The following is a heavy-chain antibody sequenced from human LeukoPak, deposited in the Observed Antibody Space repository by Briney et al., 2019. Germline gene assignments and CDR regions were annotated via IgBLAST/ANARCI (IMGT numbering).Heavy chain of an antibody. J-gene: IGHJ4*02. V-gene: IGHV4-34*01. D-gene: IGHD3-22*01. Sequence: SETLSLTCSVSGGSLRPYYWSWIRQPPGGGLEWLGEINQSGSTNYNPSLKSRVTISVENFKNQFSLEVTSVTAADTAIYYSATLGGLYYESHGYPDFDHWGQGTLVTVSS. CDR3: ATLGGLYYESHGYPDFDH. CDR2: INQSGST. CDR1: GGSLRPYY.